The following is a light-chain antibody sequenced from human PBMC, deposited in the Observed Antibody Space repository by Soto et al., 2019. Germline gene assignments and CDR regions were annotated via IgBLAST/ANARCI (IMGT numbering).Light chain of an antibody. CDR2: DAS. V-gene: IGKV3-11*01. J-gene: IGKJ4*01. CDR1: QSVSSS. CDR3: QQRSNWPLT. Sequence: EIVLTQSPATLPLSPGERATLSCRASQSVSSSLAWYQQRPGQAPRLLIYDASNRATGIPARFSGSGSGTDFTLTISSLEPEDFAVYYCQQRSNWPLTFGGGIKVEIK.